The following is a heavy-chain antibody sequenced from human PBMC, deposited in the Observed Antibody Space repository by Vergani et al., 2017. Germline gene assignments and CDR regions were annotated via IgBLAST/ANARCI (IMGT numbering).Heavy chain of an antibody. Sequence: QVQLVQSGAEVKKPGASVKVSCKASGYTFTGYYMHWVRQAPGQGLEWMGWINPNSGGTNYAQKFQGRVTMTRDTSISTAYMELGRLRSDETAVYYCARGYRFWSGYHCPFGYWGQGTLVTVSS. D-gene: IGHD3-3*01. CDR3: ARGYRFWSGYHCPFGY. J-gene: IGHJ4*02. CDR2: INPNSGGT. V-gene: IGHV1-2*02. CDR1: GYTFTGYY.